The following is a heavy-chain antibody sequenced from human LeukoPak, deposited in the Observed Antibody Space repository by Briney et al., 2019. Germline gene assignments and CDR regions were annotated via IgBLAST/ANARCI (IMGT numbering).Heavy chain of an antibody. Sequence: GGSLRLSCAASGFTVSSNYMSWVRHAPGKGLEWVSVIYSGGSTYYADSVKGRFTISRDNSKNTLYLQMNSLRAEDTAVYYCARVLAVALDYWGQGTLVTVSS. CDR1: GFTVSSNY. CDR2: IYSGGST. V-gene: IGHV3-53*01. J-gene: IGHJ4*02. D-gene: IGHD6-19*01. CDR3: ARVLAVALDY.